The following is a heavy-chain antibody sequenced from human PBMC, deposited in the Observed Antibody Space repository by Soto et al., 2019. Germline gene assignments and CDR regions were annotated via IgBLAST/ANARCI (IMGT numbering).Heavy chain of an antibody. CDR3: ARLHGYCISTSCYGYYGMEV. Sequence: PSETLSLTCTVSGGSISSSSYYWGWIRQPPGKGLEWIGSISYSGSTYYNPSLKSRVTMSVDTSKNQFSLKLSSVTAADTAVYYCARLHGYCISTSCYGYYGMEVWGQGTTVTVSS. J-gene: IGHJ6*02. CDR1: GGSISSSSYY. V-gene: IGHV4-39*01. D-gene: IGHD2-2*01. CDR2: ISYSGST.